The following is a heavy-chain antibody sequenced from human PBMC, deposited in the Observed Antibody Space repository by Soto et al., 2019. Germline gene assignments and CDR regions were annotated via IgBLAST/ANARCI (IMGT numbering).Heavy chain of an antibody. Sequence: EVQLLESGGGLVQPGGSLRLSCAASGFSFSGYTMNWVRQAPGKGLEWVSAISVSGGGTDYADSVKGRFTISRDNSKDTLYLQMSRLTAEDTAVYYCTQVMTFWGQGPRVTVSS. J-gene: IGHJ4*02. CDR3: TQVMTF. D-gene: IGHD2-21*02. CDR2: ISVSGGGT. V-gene: IGHV3-23*01. CDR1: GFSFSGYT.